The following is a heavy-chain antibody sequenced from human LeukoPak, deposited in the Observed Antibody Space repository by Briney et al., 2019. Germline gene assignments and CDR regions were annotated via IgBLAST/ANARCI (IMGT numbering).Heavy chain of an antibody. CDR1: GGSISSYY. D-gene: IGHD5-18*01. J-gene: IGHJ3*02. V-gene: IGHV4-59*12. Sequence: ASETLSLTCTVSGGSISSYYWSWIRQPPGKGLXXXGYIYYSGSTNYNPSLKSRVTISVDTSKNQFSLKLSSVTAADTAVYYCARVGYTAMVKSFDIWGQGTMVTVSS. CDR3: ARVGYTAMVKSFDI. CDR2: IYYSGST.